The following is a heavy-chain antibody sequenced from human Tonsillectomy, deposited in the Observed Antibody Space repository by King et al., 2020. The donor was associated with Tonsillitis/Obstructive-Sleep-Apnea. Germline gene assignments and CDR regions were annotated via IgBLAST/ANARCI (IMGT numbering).Heavy chain of an antibody. D-gene: IGHD2-2*01. V-gene: IGHV1-46*01. CDR3: AREGGELSSAPRSWFDP. J-gene: IGHJ5*02. CDR1: GYTFTKYY. CDR2: INPSGGKT. Sequence: VQLVESGAEVKKPGASVKVSCKASGYTFTKYYIHWVRQAPGQGFEWMGIINPSGGKTTYAQKFQGRVTMTTETSTSIVHMELSSLRSEDTAVYYCAREGGELSSAPRSWFDPWGQGTLVTVSS.